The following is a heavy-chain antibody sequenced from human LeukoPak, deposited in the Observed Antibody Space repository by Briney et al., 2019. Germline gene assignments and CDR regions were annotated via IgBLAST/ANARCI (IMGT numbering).Heavy chain of an antibody. CDR3: ASTPLYDYVWGSYR. Sequence: EASVKVSCKASGGTFSSYEISWVRQAPGQGLEWMGGIIPIFGTTKYAQKFQGRVTITADESTSTAYMELSSLRSEDTAVYYCASTPLYDYVWGSYRWGQGTLVTVSS. J-gene: IGHJ4*02. CDR2: IIPIFGTT. CDR1: GGTFSSYE. D-gene: IGHD3-16*02. V-gene: IGHV1-69*13.